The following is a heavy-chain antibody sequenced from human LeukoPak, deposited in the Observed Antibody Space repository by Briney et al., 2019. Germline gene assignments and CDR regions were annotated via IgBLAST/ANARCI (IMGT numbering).Heavy chain of an antibody. V-gene: IGHV4-59*07. CDR3: ARSTDCSSTSCYIIDAFDI. D-gene: IGHD2-2*02. CDR1: GCTITSYY. CDR2: INSSGST. Sequence: PSDTLSLTCTASGCTITSYYWRWIRQPPGKGLEWIGYINSSGSTNYNPSLKIRVTISVDTSKNQFSLKLSSVTAADTAVYYCARSTDCSSTSCYIIDAFDIWGQGTMVTVSS. J-gene: IGHJ3*02.